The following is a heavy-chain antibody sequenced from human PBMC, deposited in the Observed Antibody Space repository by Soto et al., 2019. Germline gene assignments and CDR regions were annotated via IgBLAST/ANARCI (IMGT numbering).Heavy chain of an antibody. J-gene: IGHJ4*02. Sequence: EVQLVESGGGLVKPGGSPRLSCSASGFTFSSAWMSWVRQAPGKGLEWVGHIKSNTDGATTDYTAPVKGRFTISRDDSKNTLYLQMNSLKPDDTAVYYCTTDGPTARTGEGSFHYWGQGTLVTVSS. CDR3: TTDGPTARTGEGSFHY. CDR2: IKSNTDGATT. CDR1: GFTFSSAW. V-gene: IGHV3-15*01. D-gene: IGHD4-17*01.